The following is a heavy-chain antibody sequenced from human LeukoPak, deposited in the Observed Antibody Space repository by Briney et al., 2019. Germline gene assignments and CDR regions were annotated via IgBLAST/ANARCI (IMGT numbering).Heavy chain of an antibody. CDR3: ARRGSSWDY. CDR2: IYPRDSDT. CDR1: GYTFTTFW. Sequence: MTGESLKIACKASGYTFTTFWIGWVRQMPGKGLEWMGIIYPRDSDTRYSPSFQGHVTISADRSISTAYLQWSSLKASDTAMYYCARRGSSWDYWGQGTLVTVSS. D-gene: IGHD6-13*01. V-gene: IGHV5-51*01. J-gene: IGHJ4*02.